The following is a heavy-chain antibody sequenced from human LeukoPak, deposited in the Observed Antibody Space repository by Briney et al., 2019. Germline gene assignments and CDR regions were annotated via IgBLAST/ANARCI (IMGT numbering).Heavy chain of an antibody. CDR1: EFTVSSNH. Sequence: GGSLRLSCAASEFTVSSNHMSWVRQAPGKGLEWVSVIYRSGKTYFADYVKGRFTISTDNSKHTLYLQMNRLTSEDTAVYYCATDLRSSTGWSLVDWGQATLVTVSS. V-gene: IGHV3-53*05. CDR3: ATDLRSSTGWSLVD. CDR2: IYRSGKT. J-gene: IGHJ4*02. D-gene: IGHD2-2*01.